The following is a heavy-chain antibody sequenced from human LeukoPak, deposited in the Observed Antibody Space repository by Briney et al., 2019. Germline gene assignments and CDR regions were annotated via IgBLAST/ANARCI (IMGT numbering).Heavy chain of an antibody. V-gene: IGHV7-4-1*02. Sequence: GASVKVSCKASGYTFTGYYMHWVRQAPGQGLEWMGWINTNTGNPTYAQGFTGRFVFSLDTSVSTAYLQISSLKAEDTAVYYCARGPHSGSYSTLDYWGQGTLVTVSS. CDR3: ARGPHSGSYSTLDY. D-gene: IGHD1-26*01. CDR1: GYTFTGYY. CDR2: INTNTGNP. J-gene: IGHJ4*02.